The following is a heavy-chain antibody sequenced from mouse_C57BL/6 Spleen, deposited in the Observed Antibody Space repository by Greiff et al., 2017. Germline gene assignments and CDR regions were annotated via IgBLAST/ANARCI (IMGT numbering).Heavy chain of an antibody. CDR3: ARNVYWYFDV. D-gene: IGHD1-1*01. J-gene: IGHJ1*03. CDR2: ISYSGST. CDR1: GYSITSGYY. Sequence: EVQVVESGPGMVKPSQSLSLTCTVTGYSITSGYYWHWIRHFPGNKLEWMGYISYSGSTNYNPSLNSRISITHDTSKNHFFLKLNSVTTEDTATYYCARNVYWYFDVWGTGTTVTVSS. V-gene: IGHV3-1*01.